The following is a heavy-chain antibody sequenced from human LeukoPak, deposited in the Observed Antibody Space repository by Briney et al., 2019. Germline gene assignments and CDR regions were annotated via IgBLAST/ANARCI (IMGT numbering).Heavy chain of an antibody. Sequence: TLSLTCTVSGGSISSGSYYWSWIRQPAGKGLEWIGRIYTSGSTNYNPSLKSRVTISVDTSENQFSLKLSSVTAADTAVYYCARDRVGAPHFDYWGQGTLVTVSS. V-gene: IGHV4-61*02. CDR1: GGSISSGSYY. CDR2: IYTSGST. J-gene: IGHJ4*02. CDR3: ARDRVGAPHFDY. D-gene: IGHD1-26*01.